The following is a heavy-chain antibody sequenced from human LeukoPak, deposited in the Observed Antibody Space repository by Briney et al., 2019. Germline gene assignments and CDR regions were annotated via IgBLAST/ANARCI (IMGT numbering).Heavy chain of an antibody. CDR1: GFTVSSNF. J-gene: IGHJ4*02. CDR2: IYYSGST. D-gene: IGHD6-13*01. V-gene: IGHV4-39*01. CDR3: ARRGMAAAGFFDY. Sequence: GSLRLSCAASGFTVSSNFMSWVRQAPGKGLEWIGTIYYSGSTYYNPSLKSRVTISVDTSKNQFSLNLSSVTAADTAVYYCARRGMAAAGFFDYWGQGTLVTVSS.